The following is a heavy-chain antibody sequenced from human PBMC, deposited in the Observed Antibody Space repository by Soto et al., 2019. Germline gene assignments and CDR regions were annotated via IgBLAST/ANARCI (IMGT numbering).Heavy chain of an antibody. D-gene: IGHD5-12*01. Sequence: GGSLRLSCAASGFIFTNYAMNWVRQAPGKGLEWVSVIGGRGNSAYYADSVQGRFTIFRDNSKNTLSLQMSSLTADDTAIYYCVREGRGSFDFWGRGTMVTVSS. CDR2: IGGRGNSA. CDR3: VREGRGSFDF. J-gene: IGHJ3*01. CDR1: GFIFTNYA. V-gene: IGHV3-23*01.